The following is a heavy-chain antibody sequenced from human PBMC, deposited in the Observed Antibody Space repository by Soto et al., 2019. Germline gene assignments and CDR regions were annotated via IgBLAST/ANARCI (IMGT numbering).Heavy chain of an antibody. V-gene: IGHV1-69*13. CDR3: ARDQGYYGSGSYIHGMDV. CDR2: IIPIFGTA. CDR1: GGTFSSYA. Sequence: SVKGSFKASGGTFSSYAISWLRQAPGQGLEWMGGIIPIFGTANYAQKFQGRVTITADESTSTAYMELSSLRSEDTAVYYCARDQGYYGSGSYIHGMDVWGQGTTVTVSS. D-gene: IGHD3-10*01. J-gene: IGHJ6*02.